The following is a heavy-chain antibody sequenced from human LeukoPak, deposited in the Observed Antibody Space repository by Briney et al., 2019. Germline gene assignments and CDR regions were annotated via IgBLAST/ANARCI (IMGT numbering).Heavy chain of an antibody. CDR3: AKDLHYYVAMDF. D-gene: IGHD3-10*02. V-gene: IGHV3-23*01. J-gene: IGHJ6*02. CDR2: IGSDYKT. Sequence: PGGSLRLSCAASGYTLGGFVMTWVRQAPGKGLEWVSSIGSDYKTHYSESVKGRFAISKDNSQSTVFLQMNSLRAEDTALYYCAKDLHYYVAMDFWCQGTTVTVSS. CDR1: GYTLGGFV.